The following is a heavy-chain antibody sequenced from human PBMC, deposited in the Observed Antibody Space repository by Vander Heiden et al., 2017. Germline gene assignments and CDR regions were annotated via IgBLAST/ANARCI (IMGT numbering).Heavy chain of an antibody. Sequence: VQLQQSGPGLVQPSQPPSLTSRLSGHRVSRHTVTWHWIRQSPSRGLGGLGRTWYRSKWYSDYAVSLKSRISINPDTSKNQVSLQVSSVTPEDTAVYYCARQGSISSISRGMDIWGQGTTTTVSS. CDR2: TWYRSKWYS. D-gene: IGHD6-6*01. CDR3: ARQGSISSISRGMDI. CDR1: GHRVSRHTVT. J-gene: IGHJ6*02. V-gene: IGHV6-1*01.